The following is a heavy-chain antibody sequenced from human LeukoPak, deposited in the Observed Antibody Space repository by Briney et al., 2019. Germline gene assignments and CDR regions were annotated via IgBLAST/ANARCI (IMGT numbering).Heavy chain of an antibody. CDR1: RFTFSNYA. V-gene: IGHV3-30*04. CDR2: ISYAESNK. Sequence: PGGSLRLSCAASRFTFSNYAMHWVRQAPGKGLEWVALISYAESNKYYADSVKGRFTISRDNSKNTLYLQMNGLRVEDTAVYYCARDEGSYYVPFDWGPGTLVTVSS. D-gene: IGHD1-26*01. J-gene: IGHJ4*02. CDR3: ARDEGSYYVPFD.